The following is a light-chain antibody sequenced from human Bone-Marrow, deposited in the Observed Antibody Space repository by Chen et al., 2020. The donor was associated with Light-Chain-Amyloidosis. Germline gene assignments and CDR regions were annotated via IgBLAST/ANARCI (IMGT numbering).Light chain of an antibody. CDR3: QSADSSGTYEVI. Sequence: SDELTQPPSVSVSPGQTARITCSGDDLPTKYAYWYQQKPGQAPVLVIPRDTERPSGISERFSGSSSGTTATLTISGVQAEDEADYHCQSADSSGTYEVIFGGGTKLTVL. CDR1: DLPTKY. V-gene: IGLV3-25*03. J-gene: IGLJ2*01. CDR2: RDT.